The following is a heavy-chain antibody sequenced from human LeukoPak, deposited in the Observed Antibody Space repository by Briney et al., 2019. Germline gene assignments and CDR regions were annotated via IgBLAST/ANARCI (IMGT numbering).Heavy chain of an antibody. CDR2: INHSGST. D-gene: IGHD1-26*01. Sequence: SETLSLTCAVYGGSFSSYYWSWIRQPPGKGLEWIGEINHSGSTNYNPSLKSRVTISVDTSKNQFSLKLSSVTAADTAVYYCARDRSYSAPLDYWGQGTLVTVSS. V-gene: IGHV4-34*01. CDR1: GGSFSSYY. CDR3: ARDRSYSAPLDY. J-gene: IGHJ4*02.